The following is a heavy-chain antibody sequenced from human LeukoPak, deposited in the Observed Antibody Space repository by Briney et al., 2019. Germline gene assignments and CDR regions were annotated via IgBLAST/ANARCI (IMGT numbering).Heavy chain of an antibody. CDR3: AKDRDTTGYEH. J-gene: IGHJ1*01. CDR2: VTGDGSST. V-gene: IGHV3-43*02. CDR1: GFTSEDYA. Sequence: GGSLRLSCAASGFTSEDYAMHWVRQAPGKGLEWVSFVTGDGSSTYYADSVKGRFTISRDNSKNSLYLQMNSLRIEDTALYYRAKDRDTTGYEHWGQGTLVTVSS. D-gene: IGHD3-22*01.